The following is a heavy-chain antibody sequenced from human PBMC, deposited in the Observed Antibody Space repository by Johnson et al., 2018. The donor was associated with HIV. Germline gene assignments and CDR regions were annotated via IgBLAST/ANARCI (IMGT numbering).Heavy chain of an antibody. CDR1: GFTFSSYA. Sequence: QMQLVESGGGVVQPGRSLRLSCAASGFTFSSYAMHWVRQAPGKGLEWVAVISYDGSNKYYADSVKGRFTISRDNSKNTLYLQMNSLRAEDTAVYYCTTDADSSSWNDAFDIWGQGTMVTVSS. J-gene: IGHJ3*02. V-gene: IGHV3-30*04. CDR3: TTDADSSSWNDAFDI. D-gene: IGHD6-13*01. CDR2: ISYDGSNK.